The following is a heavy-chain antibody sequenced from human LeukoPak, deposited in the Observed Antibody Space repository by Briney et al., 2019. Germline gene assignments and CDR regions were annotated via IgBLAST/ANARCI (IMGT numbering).Heavy chain of an antibody. Sequence: GGSLRLSCAASGFIFSNYAMSWVRQAPGKGLEWVSAIVGRGSSANYADSVKGRFTISRDNAKNSLYLQMNSLRAEDTAVYYCAREGITGTTGSWFDPWGQGTLVTVSS. CDR1: GFIFSNYA. CDR3: AREGITGTTGSWFDP. CDR2: IVGRGSSA. V-gene: IGHV3-23*01. D-gene: IGHD1-20*01. J-gene: IGHJ5*02.